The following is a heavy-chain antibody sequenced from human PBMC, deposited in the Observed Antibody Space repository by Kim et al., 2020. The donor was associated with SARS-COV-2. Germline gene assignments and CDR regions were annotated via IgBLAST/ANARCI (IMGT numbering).Heavy chain of an antibody. V-gene: IGHV1-69*13. J-gene: IGHJ6*02. CDR1: GGTFSSYA. CDR2: IIPIFGTA. CDR3: ARDRYCSGGSCVRYYYYGMDV. D-gene: IGHD2-15*01. Sequence: SVKVSCKASGGTFSSYAISWVRQAPGQGLEWMGGIIPIFGTANYAQKFQGRVTITADESTSTAYMELSSLRSEDTAVYYCARDRYCSGGSCVRYYYYGMDVWGQGTTVTVSS.